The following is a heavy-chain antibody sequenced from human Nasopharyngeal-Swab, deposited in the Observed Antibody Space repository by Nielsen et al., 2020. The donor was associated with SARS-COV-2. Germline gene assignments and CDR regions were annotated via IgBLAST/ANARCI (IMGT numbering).Heavy chain of an antibody. D-gene: IGHD3-9*01. CDR3: ARDGALGRHYDWLVHFEV. J-gene: IGHJ2*01. V-gene: IGHV4-30-2*06. CDR2: INHSGIT. Sequence: SETLSLTCAVSGGSISSGGYYWSWIRQSPGRGLEWLGEINHSGITNYNPSLKSRVTISVDTSKNQFSLKLSSVTAADTAVYYCARDGALGRHYDWLVHFEVWGRGTQVTVSS. CDR1: GGSISSGGYY.